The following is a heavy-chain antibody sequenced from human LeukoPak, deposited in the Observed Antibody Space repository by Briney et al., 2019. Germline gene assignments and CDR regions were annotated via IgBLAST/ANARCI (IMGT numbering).Heavy chain of an antibody. CDR1: GGTFSSYA. Sequence: SVKVSCKASGGTFSSYAISWVRQAPGQGLEWMGGIIPIFGTANYAQKFQGRVTITADESTGTAYMELSSLRSEDTAVYYCARGGLYCSGGSCYPIYFDYWGQGTLVTVSS. D-gene: IGHD2-15*01. J-gene: IGHJ4*02. CDR3: ARGGLYCSGGSCYPIYFDY. V-gene: IGHV1-69*13. CDR2: IIPIFGTA.